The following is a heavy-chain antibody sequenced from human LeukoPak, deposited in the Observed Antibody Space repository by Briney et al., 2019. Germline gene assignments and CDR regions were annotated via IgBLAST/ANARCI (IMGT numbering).Heavy chain of an antibody. V-gene: IGHV3-21*01. CDR1: GFTFSSYS. D-gene: IGHD3-10*01. J-gene: IGHJ4*02. Sequence: PGGSLRLSCAASGFTFSSYSMNWVRQAPGKGLEWVSSISSSSSYIYYADSVKGRVTISRDNAKNSLHLQMNSLRAEDTAVYYCARGTGFGEFHLDYWGQGTLVTVSS. CDR3: ARGTGFGEFHLDY. CDR2: ISSSSSYI.